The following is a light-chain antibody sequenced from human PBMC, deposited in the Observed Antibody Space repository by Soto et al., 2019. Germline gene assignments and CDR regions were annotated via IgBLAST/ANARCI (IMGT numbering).Light chain of an antibody. CDR2: FES. V-gene: IGKV1-39*01. J-gene: IGKJ4*02. CDR1: QSIRNY. CDR3: QQTYNTPIT. Sequence: DIQMTQSPSSLSASVGDRVTITCRASQSIRNYLNWYQQIPGKAPKLLIDFESSLQSGVPSRFSGSGSGTDLTLTITSLQPADFATYYCQQTYNTPITFGGGTKVDIK.